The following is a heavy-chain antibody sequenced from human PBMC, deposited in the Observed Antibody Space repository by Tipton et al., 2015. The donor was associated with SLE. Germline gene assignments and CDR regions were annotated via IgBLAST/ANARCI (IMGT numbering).Heavy chain of an antibody. J-gene: IGHJ4*02. CDR2: INHSGST. CDR3: ARVFSSSSY. D-gene: IGHD6-6*01. CDR1: GGSISSGSYY. V-gene: IGHV4-39*07. Sequence: TLSLTCTVSGGSISSGSYYWSWIRQPPGKGLEWIGEINHSGSTNYNPSLKSRVTISVDTSKNQFSLKVSSVIAADTAVYYCARVFSSSSYWGQGILVTVSS.